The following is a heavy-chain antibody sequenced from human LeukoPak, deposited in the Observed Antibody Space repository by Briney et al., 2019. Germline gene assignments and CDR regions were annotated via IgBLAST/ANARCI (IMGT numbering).Heavy chain of an antibody. CDR1: EFIFSNYW. D-gene: IGHD1-26*01. V-gene: IGHV3-7*03. CDR3: ARDSWELRGG. CDR2: INQDGSEK. J-gene: IGHJ4*02. Sequence: GGSLRLSCAASEFIFSNYWMTWVRQAPGKGLEWVANINQDGSEKYYVDSVKGRFTISRDNAKNSLYLEMNSLRADDTAVYYCARDSWELRGGWGLGTLVTVSS.